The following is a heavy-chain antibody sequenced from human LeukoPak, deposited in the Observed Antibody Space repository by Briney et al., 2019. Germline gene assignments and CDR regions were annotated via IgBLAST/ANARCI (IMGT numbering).Heavy chain of an antibody. J-gene: IGHJ5*02. Sequence: GRSLRLSCAASGFRFREFYMSWISQAPGKGPEWISYISSRCRSTEYADSVKGRFTISRDAAKNSLYLEMNSLRAEDTAIYYCATESFYKFDTWGQGTLVTVSS. CDR1: GFRFREFY. D-gene: IGHD1-1*01. V-gene: IGHV3-11*05. CDR2: ISSRCRST. CDR3: ATESFYKFDT.